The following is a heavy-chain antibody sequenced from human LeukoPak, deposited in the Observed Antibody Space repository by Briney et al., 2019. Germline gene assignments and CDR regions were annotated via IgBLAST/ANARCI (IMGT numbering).Heavy chain of an antibody. CDR1: GYTFTDYY. D-gene: IGHD1-26*01. J-gene: IGHJ4*02. CDR3: ASLGATNFDY. Sequence: ASVKVSCKASGYTFTDYYMHWVRQAPGQGLEWVGWVIPNSGGTNYAQEFQGRVTMTRDTSISTAYMELSRLRSDDTAVYYCASLGATNFDYWGQGTLVTVPS. CDR2: VIPNSGGT. V-gene: IGHV1-2*02.